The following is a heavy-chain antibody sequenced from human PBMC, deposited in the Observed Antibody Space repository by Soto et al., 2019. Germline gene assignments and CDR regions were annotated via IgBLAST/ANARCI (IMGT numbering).Heavy chain of an antibody. Sequence: QVQLVQSGAEVKKPGASVKVSCKASGDTFTSYDINWVRQASGQGLEWMGWMNPNNGNTVYAEKFQGRVTMTRDTSMTTAYMDLSSLTSEDTATYYCVRVRSDSSWRQSGWFDPWGPGTLVNVSS. CDR3: VRVRSDSSWRQSGWFDP. J-gene: IGHJ5*02. CDR2: MNPNNGNT. D-gene: IGHD6-13*01. CDR1: GDTFTSYD. V-gene: IGHV1-8*01.